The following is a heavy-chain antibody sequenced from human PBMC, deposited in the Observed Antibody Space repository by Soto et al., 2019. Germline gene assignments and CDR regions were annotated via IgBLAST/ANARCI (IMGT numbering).Heavy chain of an antibody. J-gene: IGHJ6*03. D-gene: IGHD3-3*01. Sequence: ASVKVSCKASGYTFTSYGISWLRQAPGQGLEWMGWISAYNGNTNYAQKLQGRVTMTTDTSTSTAYMELRSLRSDDTAVYYCARGRGTTKINYYMDVWGKGTTVTVSS. CDR2: ISAYNGNT. CDR1: GYTFTSYG. V-gene: IGHV1-18*01. CDR3: ARGRGTTKINYYMDV.